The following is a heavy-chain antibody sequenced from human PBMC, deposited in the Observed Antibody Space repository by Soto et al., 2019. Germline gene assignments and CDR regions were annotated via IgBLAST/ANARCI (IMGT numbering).Heavy chain of an antibody. D-gene: IGHD5-18*01. J-gene: IGHJ4*02. CDR1: ASTLGSYV. CDR3: AKPSSGGYSHGYFYY. Sequence: TPSCALPASTLGSYVLRWAGQAPCRGSPWVPVISHGGSDKNYADSVKGRSTISRDNATNTLYLQRNSLRAEDKPMYYCAKPSSGGYSHGYFYYWGQGT. V-gene: IGHV3-30*18. CDR2: ISHGGSDK.